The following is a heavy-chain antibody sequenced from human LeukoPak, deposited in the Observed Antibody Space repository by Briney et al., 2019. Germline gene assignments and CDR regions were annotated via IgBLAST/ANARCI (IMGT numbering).Heavy chain of an antibody. J-gene: IGHJ4*02. D-gene: IGHD1-26*01. V-gene: IGHV3-48*04. CDR3: ARDRGGSYSAIDY. Sequence: GGSLRLSCAASGFTFSSYSMNWVRQAPGKGLEWVSFISSSSSSTIYYADSVKGRFTISRDNAKNSLYLQMNSLRAEDTAVYYCARDRGGSYSAIDYWGQGTLVTVSS. CDR1: GFTFSSYS. CDR2: ISSSSSSTI.